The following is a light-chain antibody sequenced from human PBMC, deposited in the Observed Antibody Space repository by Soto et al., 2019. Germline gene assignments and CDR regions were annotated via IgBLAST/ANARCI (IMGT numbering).Light chain of an antibody. CDR1: NIGSKS. V-gene: IGLV3-21*04. Sequence: SYELTQPPSVSVAPGKTARIACGGKNIGSKSVHWYQQKPGQAPVLVIYYDSDRPSRIPERFSGSNSGNTATLTISRVEAGDEADYYCQVWDSSSDHVVFGGGTKLTVL. CDR2: YDS. J-gene: IGLJ2*01. CDR3: QVWDSSSDHVV.